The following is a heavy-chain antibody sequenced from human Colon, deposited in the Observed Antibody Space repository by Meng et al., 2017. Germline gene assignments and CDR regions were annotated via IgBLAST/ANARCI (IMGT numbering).Heavy chain of an antibody. CDR2: IYPGHSDT. CDR3: ARRSKFAPDGLDI. Sequence: GESLKISCTASGYSFTGHWIAWVHQMPGKGLEWMGIIYPGHSDTRYSPSFQGQVTISADHSASTAYLQLRSLKTSDTAMYYCARRSKFAPDGLDIWGQGTLVTVSS. D-gene: IGHD3-16*01. CDR1: GYSFTGHW. J-gene: IGHJ3*02. V-gene: IGHV5-51*07.